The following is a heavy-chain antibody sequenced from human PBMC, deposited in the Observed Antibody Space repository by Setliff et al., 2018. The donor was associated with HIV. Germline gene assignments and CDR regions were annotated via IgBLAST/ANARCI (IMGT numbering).Heavy chain of an antibody. CDR1: GDSISSTFSY. J-gene: IGHJ4*02. V-gene: IGHV4-39*01. CDR2: IYYRGST. Sequence: SETLSLTCTVSGDSISSTFSYWGWIRQPPGKGLECIGTIYYRGSTYYNPSLKSRVTISVDTSKNHFSLRLSSVTAADTAVYYCARHARGSIAAAGTLLSEGNYFDYWGQGPLVTVSS. D-gene: IGHD6-13*01. CDR3: ARHARGSIAAAGTLLSEGNYFDY.